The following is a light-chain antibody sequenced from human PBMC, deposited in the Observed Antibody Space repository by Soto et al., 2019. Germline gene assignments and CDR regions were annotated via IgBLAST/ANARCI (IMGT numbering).Light chain of an antibody. V-gene: IGKV3-15*01. CDR3: QQYESYSPLT. J-gene: IGKJ4*01. CDR1: QSISDT. Sequence: KVVARSPAALPVSLGGRATRCCRASQSISDTLAWYQQKPGQAPRLLIYGASTRAPGFPARFSGSGSGTEFTLTIAGLQPEDFATYYCQQYESYSPLTFGGGTKVDIK. CDR2: GAS.